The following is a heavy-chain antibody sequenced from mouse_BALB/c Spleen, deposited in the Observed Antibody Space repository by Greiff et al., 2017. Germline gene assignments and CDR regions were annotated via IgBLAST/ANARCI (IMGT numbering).Heavy chain of an antibody. J-gene: IGHJ1*01. CDR3: ARHGTTVTRYFDV. CDR1: GFAFSSYD. D-gene: IGHD1-1*01. V-gene: IGHV5-12-1*01. CDR2: ISSGGGST. Sequence: EVQGVESGGGLVKPGGSLKLSCAASGFAFSSYDMSWVRQTPEKRLEWVAYISSGGGSTYYPDTVKGRFTISRDNAKNTLYLQMSSLKSEDTAMYYCARHGTTVTRYFDVWGAGTTVTVSS.